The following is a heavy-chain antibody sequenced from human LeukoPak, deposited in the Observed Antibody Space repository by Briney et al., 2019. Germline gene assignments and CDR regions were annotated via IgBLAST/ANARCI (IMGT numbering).Heavy chain of an antibody. CDR3: ATYSTSSQAPVY. J-gene: IGHJ4*02. Sequence: GSLRLSCAASGFTFSSYWMTWVRQAPGKGLEWVANIKQDGSEKYYVDSVKGRFTISRDNVKNSLYLQMNSLRAEDTAVYYCATYSTSSQAPVYWGQGTLVTVSS. D-gene: IGHD6-6*01. V-gene: IGHV3-7*01. CDR1: GFTFSSYW. CDR2: IKQDGSEK.